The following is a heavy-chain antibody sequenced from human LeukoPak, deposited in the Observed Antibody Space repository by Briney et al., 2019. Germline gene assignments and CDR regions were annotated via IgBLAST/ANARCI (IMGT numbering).Heavy chain of an antibody. CDR2: ISGSGGST. V-gene: IGHV3-23*01. CDR1: GFIFSSYA. CDR3: AKGHYGDVPYNWFDP. D-gene: IGHD4-17*01. J-gene: IGHJ5*02. Sequence: GGSLRLSCAASGFIFSSYAMSWVRQAPGKGLEWVSAISGSGGSTYYADSVKGRFTISRDNSKNTLYLQMNSLRAEDTAVYYCAKGHYGDVPYNWFDPWGQGTLVTVSS.